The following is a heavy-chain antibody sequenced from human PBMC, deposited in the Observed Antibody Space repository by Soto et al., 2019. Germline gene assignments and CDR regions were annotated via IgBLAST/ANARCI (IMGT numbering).Heavy chain of an antibody. V-gene: IGHV4-59*08. CDR1: GGSISSYY. J-gene: IGHJ4*02. CDR3: ARQRTTVVTQAYFDH. Sequence: SETLSLTCTVSGGSISSYYWSWIRQPPGKGLEWIGYIYYSGSTNYNPSLKSRVTISVDTSKNQFSLKLSSVTATDTAVYYCARQRTTVVTQAYFDHWGQGALVTVSS. D-gene: IGHD2-21*02. CDR2: IYYSGST.